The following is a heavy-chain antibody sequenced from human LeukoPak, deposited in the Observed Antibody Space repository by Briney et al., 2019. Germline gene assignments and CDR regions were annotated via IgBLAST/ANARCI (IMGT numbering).Heavy chain of an antibody. CDR1: GFNFSTYE. Sequence: GGSLRLSCAGSGFNFSTYEMNWVRQPPGKGLEWLSYITSSGGTIYYAESVKGRFTISRDNAKNSVYLQMNNLRAEDTAVSYCAREDYWGQGTLVTVSS. CDR2: ITSSGGTI. J-gene: IGHJ4*02. CDR3: AREDY. V-gene: IGHV3-48*03.